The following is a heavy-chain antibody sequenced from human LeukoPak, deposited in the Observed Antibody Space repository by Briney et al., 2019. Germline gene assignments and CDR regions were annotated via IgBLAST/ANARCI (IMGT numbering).Heavy chain of an antibody. CDR3: ARDTSPYLSGPIDY. Sequence: GGSLRLSCAASGFTFNTYTMNWVRQAPGKGLEWVSYISGSSGIIDYADSVRGRFTISRDNAKNSLYLQMNSLRAEDTAVYYCARDTSPYLSGPIDYWGQGTLVTVSS. CDR1: GFTFNTYT. V-gene: IGHV3-48*01. CDR2: ISGSSGII. D-gene: IGHD3-3*01. J-gene: IGHJ4*02.